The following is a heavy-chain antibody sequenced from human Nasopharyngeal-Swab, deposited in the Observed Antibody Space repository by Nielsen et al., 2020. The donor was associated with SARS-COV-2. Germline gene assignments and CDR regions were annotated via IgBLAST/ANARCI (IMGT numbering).Heavy chain of an antibody. CDR3: ARDGGGSYYDSEYFQH. Sequence: WVRQAPGQGLEWMGGIIPIFGTANYAQKFQGRVTMTRDTSTSTVYMELSSLRSEDTAVYYCARDGGGSYYDSEYFQHWGQGTLVTVSS. D-gene: IGHD1-26*01. V-gene: IGHV1-69*05. CDR2: IIPIFGTA. J-gene: IGHJ1*01.